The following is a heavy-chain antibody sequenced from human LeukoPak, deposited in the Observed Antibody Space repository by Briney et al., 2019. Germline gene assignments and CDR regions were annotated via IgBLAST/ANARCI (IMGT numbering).Heavy chain of an antibody. J-gene: IGHJ6*03. Sequence: SETLSLTCTVSGSSISSSSYYWGWIRQPPGKGLEWIGSIYYSGSTYYNPSLKSRVTISVDTSKNQFSLKLSSVTAADTAVYYCARGTTTVTTYYYYYYMDVWGKGTTVTVSS. CDR3: ARGTTTVTTYYYYYYMDV. CDR2: IYYSGST. CDR1: GSSISSSSYY. D-gene: IGHD4-11*01. V-gene: IGHV4-39*07.